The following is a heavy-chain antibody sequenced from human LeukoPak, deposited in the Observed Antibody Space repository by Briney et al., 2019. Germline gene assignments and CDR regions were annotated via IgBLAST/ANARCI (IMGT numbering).Heavy chain of an antibody. CDR3: AELGYCSGGSCSGNWFDP. D-gene: IGHD2-15*01. J-gene: IGHJ5*02. V-gene: IGHV4-59*01. CDR2: IYYSGST. CDR1: GGSISSYY. Sequence: SETLSLTCTVSGGSISSYYWSWIRPPPGKGLEWMGYIYYSGSTKYNPSLKSRVTISVDTSKNQFSLKLNSVTAADTAVYYCAELGYCSGGSCSGNWFDPWGQGTLVTVSS.